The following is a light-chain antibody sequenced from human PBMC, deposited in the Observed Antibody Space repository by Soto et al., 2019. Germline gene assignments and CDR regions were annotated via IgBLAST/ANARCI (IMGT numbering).Light chain of an antibody. V-gene: IGLV1-47*02. Sequence: QSVLTQPPSASGTPGQKVTISCSGGSSNIGNNFVSWYQQLPGMAPKLLIYSDDQRPSGVPDRVSASKSGTSASLAISGLRSEDEADYYCSTWDASLSGRVFGGGTKVTVL. CDR1: SSNIGNNF. CDR2: SDD. CDR3: STWDASLSGRV. J-gene: IGLJ3*02.